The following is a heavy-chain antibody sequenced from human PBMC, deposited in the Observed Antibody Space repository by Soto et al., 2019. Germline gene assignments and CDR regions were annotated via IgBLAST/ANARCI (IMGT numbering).Heavy chain of an antibody. D-gene: IGHD3-10*01. CDR1: GGSISSYY. CDR2: IYYSGST. Sequence: SETLSLTCTVSGGSISSYYWSWIRQPPGKGLEWIGYIYYSGSTNYNPSLKSRVTISVDTSKNQFSLKLSSVTAADTAVYYCARHEVRGDDTGPYYYYYYMDVWGKGTTVTVSS. V-gene: IGHV4-59*08. CDR3: ARHEVRGDDTGPYYYYYYMDV. J-gene: IGHJ6*03.